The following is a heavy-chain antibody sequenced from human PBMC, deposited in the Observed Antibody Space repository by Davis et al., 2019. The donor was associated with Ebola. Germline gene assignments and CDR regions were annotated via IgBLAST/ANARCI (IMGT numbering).Heavy chain of an antibody. CDR1: GGSLSSSNYY. Sequence: SETLSLTCTVSGGSLSSSNYYWGWIRQPPGKGLEWIGSIYYSGSTYYNPSLKSRVTISVDTSKNQFSLKLSSVTAADTAVYYCARQRVVRGVIYFDYWGQGTLVTVSS. CDR2: IYYSGST. V-gene: IGHV4-39*01. D-gene: IGHD3-10*01. CDR3: ARQRVVRGVIYFDY. J-gene: IGHJ4*02.